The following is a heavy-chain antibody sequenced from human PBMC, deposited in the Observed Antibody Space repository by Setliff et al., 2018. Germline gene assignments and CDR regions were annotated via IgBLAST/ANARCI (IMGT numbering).Heavy chain of an antibody. J-gene: IGHJ5*02. CDR2: INHSGST. CDR3: ARNWHWGFDP. V-gene: IGHV4-34*01. CDR1: GGSFSTYY. Sequence: PSETLSLTCAVYGGSFSTYYWIWTRPPPGKGLEWIGEINHSGSTNYNPSLKSRVTISVDTSKNQFSLKLSSVPAADTAVYYCARNWHWGFDPWGRGALVTVSS. D-gene: IGHD1-7*01.